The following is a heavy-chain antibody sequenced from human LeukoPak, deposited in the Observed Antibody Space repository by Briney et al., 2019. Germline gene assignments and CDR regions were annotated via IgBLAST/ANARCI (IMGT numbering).Heavy chain of an antibody. D-gene: IGHD1-7*01. CDR2: IIPILGIA. CDR1: GGTFSSYT. V-gene: IGHV1-69*02. CDR3: ARVDNWNYEDY. J-gene: IGHJ4*02. Sequence: SVKVSCKASGGTFSSYTISWVRQAPGQGLEWMGRIIPILGIANYAQKFQGRVTIIRNTSISTAYMELSSLRSEDTAVYYCARVDNWNYEDYWGQGTLVTVSS.